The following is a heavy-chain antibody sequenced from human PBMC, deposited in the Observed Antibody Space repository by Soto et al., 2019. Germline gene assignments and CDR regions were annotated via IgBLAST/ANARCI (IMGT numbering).Heavy chain of an antibody. Sequence: SETLSLTCTVSGGSISSSNYYWVWIRQPPGKGLEWIGSFYYSGSTYYKPSLKSRVSISVDTSKNQFSLKLSSVTAADTAVYYCARPIEGGSSGYYHWGQGTLVTVSS. D-gene: IGHD3-22*01. CDR3: ARPIEGGSSGYYH. CDR2: FYYSGST. CDR1: GGSISSSNYY. J-gene: IGHJ5*02. V-gene: IGHV4-39*01.